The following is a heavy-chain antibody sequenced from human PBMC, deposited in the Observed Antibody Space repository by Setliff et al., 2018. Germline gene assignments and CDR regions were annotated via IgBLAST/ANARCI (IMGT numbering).Heavy chain of an antibody. CDR2: FDPEDGET. J-gene: IGHJ5*02. D-gene: IGHD6-13*01. Sequence: ASVKVSCKVSGYTLTELSRHWVRQAPGKGLEWMGGFDPEDGETIYAQKFQGRVTMTRDTSTSTVYMELSSLRSEDTAVYYCATPGQQLVRLDRFDPWGQGTLVTVSS. V-gene: IGHV1-24*01. CDR1: GYTLTELS. CDR3: ATPGQQLVRLDRFDP.